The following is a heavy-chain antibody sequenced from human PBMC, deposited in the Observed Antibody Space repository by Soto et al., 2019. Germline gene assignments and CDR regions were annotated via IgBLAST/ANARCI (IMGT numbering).Heavy chain of an antibody. D-gene: IGHD5-18*01. CDR2: ISSSSSYI. V-gene: IGHV3-21*01. Sequence: GSRLAACTASGFTFSIYSMNWVRQAPGKGLEWVSSISSSSSYIYYADSVKGRFTISRDNAKNSLYLQMNSLRAEDTAVYYCARDGGPLDTEYYRGQGTLVTVSS. J-gene: IGHJ4*02. CDR3: ARDGGPLDTEYY. CDR1: GFTFSIYS.